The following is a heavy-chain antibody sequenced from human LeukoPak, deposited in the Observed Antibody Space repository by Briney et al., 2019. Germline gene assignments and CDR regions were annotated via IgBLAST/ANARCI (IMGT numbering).Heavy chain of an antibody. V-gene: IGHV4-59*04. CDR2: IYYSGST. CDR1: GGSISSYY. J-gene: IGHJ3*02. D-gene: IGHD6-13*01. Sequence: SETLSLTCTVSGGSISSYYWSWIRQPPGKGLEWIGSIYYSGSTYYNPSLKSRVTISVDTSKNQFSLKLSSVTAADTAVYYCAKTAAGQWYAFDIWGQGTMVTVSS. CDR3: AKTAAGQWYAFDI.